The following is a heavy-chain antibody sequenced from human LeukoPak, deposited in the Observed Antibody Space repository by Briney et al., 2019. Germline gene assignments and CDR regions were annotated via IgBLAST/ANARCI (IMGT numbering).Heavy chain of an antibody. CDR2: ISGSGSTK. J-gene: IGHJ4*02. CDR1: GFTFTSYA. Sequence: GGSLRLSCAASGFTFTSYAMSWVRQAPGKGLEWVSYISGSGSTKYYADSVKGRFTISRDNAKNSLYLQMNSLRAEDTAVYYCARDWAYCSTTSCPFDHWGQGTLVTVSS. V-gene: IGHV3-48*03. CDR3: ARDWAYCSTTSCPFDH. D-gene: IGHD2-2*01.